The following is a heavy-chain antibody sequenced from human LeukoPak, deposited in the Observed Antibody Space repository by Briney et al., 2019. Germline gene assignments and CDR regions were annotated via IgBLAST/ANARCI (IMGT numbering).Heavy chain of an antibody. CDR2: ISWNSGSI. CDR1: GFSFRSYA. V-gene: IGHV3-9*01. Sequence: GGSLRLSCAASGFSFRSYAMHWVRQAPGKGLEWVSGISWNSGSIGYADSVKGRFTISRDNAKNSLYLQMNSLRAEDTALYYCAKGRVAVAGTEFDYWGQGTLVTVSS. J-gene: IGHJ4*02. D-gene: IGHD6-19*01. CDR3: AKGRVAVAGTEFDY.